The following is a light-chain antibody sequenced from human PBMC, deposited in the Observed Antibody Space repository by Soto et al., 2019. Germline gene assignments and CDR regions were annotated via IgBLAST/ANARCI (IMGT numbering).Light chain of an antibody. CDR1: QSLLHSNGYNY. Sequence: DIVMTQSPLSLPVTPGEPASISRRSSQSLLHSNGYNYLDWYLQKPGQSPQLLIYLGSHRASGVPDRFSGSESGTDFTLKISRVEAEDVGIYYCMQGLQTRTFGQGTRVEIK. CDR3: MQGLQTRT. J-gene: IGKJ1*01. CDR2: LGS. V-gene: IGKV2-28*01.